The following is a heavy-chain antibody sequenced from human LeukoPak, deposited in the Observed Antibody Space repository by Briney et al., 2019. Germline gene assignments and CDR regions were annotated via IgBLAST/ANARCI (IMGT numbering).Heavy chain of an antibody. J-gene: IGHJ4*02. CDR1: GFSFSDAW. CDR2: IYSGGST. V-gene: IGHV3-66*01. D-gene: IGHD2-15*01. Sequence: GESLKLSCAASGFSFSDAWMSWVRQAPGKGLEWVSVIYSGGSTYYADSVKGRFTISRDNSKNTLYLQMNSLRAEDTAVYYCARDSRRILPSDWGQGTLVTVSS. CDR3: ARDSRRILPSD.